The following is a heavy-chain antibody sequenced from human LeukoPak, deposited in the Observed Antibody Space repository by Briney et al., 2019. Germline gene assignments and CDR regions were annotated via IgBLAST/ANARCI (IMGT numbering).Heavy chain of an antibody. J-gene: IGHJ5*02. CDR2: IYGSGTT. CDR1: GGSFSGYY. V-gene: IGHV4-34*01. D-gene: IGHD3-22*01. CDR3: ARGRQIKQWLRDVGWFDP. Sequence: PSETLSLTCAVYGGSFSGYYWNWIRQPPGKGLEWIGYIYGSGTTYYNPPLKSQVTISVDTSKNQFSLRLSSVTAADTAVYYCARGRQIKQWLRDVGWFDPWGQGTLVTVSS.